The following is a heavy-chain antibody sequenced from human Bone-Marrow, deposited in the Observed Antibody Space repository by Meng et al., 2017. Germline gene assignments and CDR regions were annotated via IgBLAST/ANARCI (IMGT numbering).Heavy chain of an antibody. V-gene: IGHV4-31*03. CDR1: GGSISSGGYY. Sequence: QVKLRESGPGLVKPSQTLSLTCTVSGGSISSGGYYWSWIRQHPGKGLEWIGYIYYSGSTYYNPSLKSRVTISVDTSKNQFSLKLSSVTAADTAVYYCARGPLSAAGTMGYFQHWGQGTLVTVSS. J-gene: IGHJ1*01. CDR2: IYYSGST. CDR3: ARGPLSAAGTMGYFQH. D-gene: IGHD6-13*01.